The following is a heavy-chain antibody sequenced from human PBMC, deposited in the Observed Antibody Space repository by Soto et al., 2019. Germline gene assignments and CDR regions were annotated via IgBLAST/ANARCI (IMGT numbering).Heavy chain of an antibody. Sequence: GGSLRLSCAASGFTFDDYAMHWVRQAPGKGLEWVSGISWNSGSIGYADSVKGRFTISRDNAKNSLYLQMNSLRAEDTALYYCAKDMGGGQSRIAAAGILAYYYYGMDVWGQGTTVTVSS. D-gene: IGHD6-13*01. CDR1: GFTFDDYA. CDR2: ISWNSGSI. V-gene: IGHV3-9*01. CDR3: AKDMGGGQSRIAAAGILAYYYYGMDV. J-gene: IGHJ6*02.